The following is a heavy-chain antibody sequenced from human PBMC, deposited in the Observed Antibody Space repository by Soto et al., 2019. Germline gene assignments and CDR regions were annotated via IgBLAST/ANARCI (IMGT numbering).Heavy chain of an antibody. D-gene: IGHD2-15*01. CDR1: GYSFTIYG. J-gene: IGHJ4*02. CDR2: ISTYDGNT. CDR3: ARDRGRSWIGGTCPFDY. Sequence: ASVKVSCKASGYSFTIYGITWVRQAPGQGLEWMGWISTYDGNTNYAQNFQGRVSMARDTSTSTAYMELRSLRSDDTAVYYCARDRGRSWIGGTCPFDYWGQGTLVTV. V-gene: IGHV1-18*01.